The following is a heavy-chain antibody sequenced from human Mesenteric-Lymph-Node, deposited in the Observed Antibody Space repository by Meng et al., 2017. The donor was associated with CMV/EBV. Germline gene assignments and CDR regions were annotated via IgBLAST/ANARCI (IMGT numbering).Heavy chain of an antibody. CDR1: GYSFTDYY. J-gene: IGHJ4*02. D-gene: IGHD1-7*01. CDR2: INANSGDT. Sequence: ASVKVSCKASGYSFTDYYIHWIRQAPGQGLEWMGWINANSGDTNYAVKFQGRVTLTRDTSISTAYMELRSLRSDDTAVYYCAREIGTTKYYFDYWGQGALVTVSS. V-gene: IGHV1-2*02. CDR3: AREIGTTKYYFDY.